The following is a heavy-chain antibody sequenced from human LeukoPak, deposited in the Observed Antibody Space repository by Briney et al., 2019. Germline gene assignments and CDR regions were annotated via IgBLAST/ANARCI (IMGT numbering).Heavy chain of an antibody. CDR2: IYYVGST. CDR1: GFTFSDYV. CDR3: ATPQRMLHAFDF. J-gene: IGHJ3*01. Sequence: GSLRLSCAASGFTFSDYVMYWVRQAPGKGLEWIGTIYYVGSTYYNPSLKSRVTISIDTSKNQFSLKLSSVTAADTAVYYCATPQRMLHAFDFWGQGTMVTVSS. D-gene: IGHD2-8*01. V-gene: IGHV4-59*04.